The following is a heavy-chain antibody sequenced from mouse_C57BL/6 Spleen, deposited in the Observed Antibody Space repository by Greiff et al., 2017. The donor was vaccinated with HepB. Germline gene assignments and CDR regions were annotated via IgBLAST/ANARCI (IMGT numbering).Heavy chain of an antibody. J-gene: IGHJ1*03. V-gene: IGHV7-3*01. Sequence: EVNVVESGGGLVQPGGSLSLSCAASGFTFTDYYMSWVRQPPGKALEWLGFIRNKANGYTTEYSASVKGRFTISRDNSQSILYLQMNALRAEDSATYYCARYATVVAYWYFDVWGTGTTVTVSS. CDR1: GFTFTDYY. CDR3: ARYATVVAYWYFDV. D-gene: IGHD1-1*01. CDR2: IRNKANGYTT.